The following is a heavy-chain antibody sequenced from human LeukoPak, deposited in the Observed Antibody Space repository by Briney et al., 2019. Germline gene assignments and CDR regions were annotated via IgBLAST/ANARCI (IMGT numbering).Heavy chain of an antibody. CDR1: GSSISSGGYS. V-gene: IGHV4-30-2*01. CDR3: ASANCSGASCPFDN. Sequence: SQTLSLTCAVSGSSISSGGYSWSWIRQPPGKGLAWIGYIYHSGSTYYNQSLKSRVTMSVDRSKNQFSLKLSSVTAADTAVYYCASANCSGASCPFDNWGQGTLVTVSS. J-gene: IGHJ4*02. D-gene: IGHD2-15*01. CDR2: IYHSGST.